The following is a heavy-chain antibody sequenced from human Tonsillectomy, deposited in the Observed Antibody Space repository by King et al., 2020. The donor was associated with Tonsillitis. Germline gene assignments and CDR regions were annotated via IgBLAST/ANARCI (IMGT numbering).Heavy chain of an antibody. CDR1: GFTFSSYA. D-gene: IGHD3-22*01. J-gene: IGHJ4*02. CDR3: ARDHTYRSQYYDSSGYLDY. V-gene: IGHV3-30-3*01. Sequence: VQLVESGGGGVQPGGSLRLSCAASGFTFSSYAMHWVRQAPGKGLGWVAIISYDGSKKNYADSVKGRFTIPRDNSKNTLYLQMNSLRAEDTAVYYCARDHTYRSQYYDSSGYLDYWGQGTLVTVSS. CDR2: ISYDGSKK.